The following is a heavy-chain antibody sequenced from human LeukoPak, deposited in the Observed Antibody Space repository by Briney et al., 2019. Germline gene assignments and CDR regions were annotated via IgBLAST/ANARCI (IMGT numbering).Heavy chain of an antibody. Sequence: SETLSLTCTVSGYSISSGYYWSWIRQPAGKGLEWIGRIYTSGSTNYNPSLKSRVTMSVDTSKNQFSLKLSSVTAADTAVYYCARDGFTAGFDYWGQGTLVTVSS. V-gene: IGHV4-4*07. CDR3: ARDGFTAGFDY. D-gene: IGHD6-19*01. CDR2: IYTSGST. CDR1: GYSISSGYY. J-gene: IGHJ4*02.